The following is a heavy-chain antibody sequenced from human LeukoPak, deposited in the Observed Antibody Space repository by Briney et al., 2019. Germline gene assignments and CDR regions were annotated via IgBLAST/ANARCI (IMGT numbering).Heavy chain of an antibody. V-gene: IGHV1-2*02. Sequence: GASVKVSCKASGYTFTGYYMHWVRQAPGQGLEWMGWINPNSGGTNYAQQFQGRVTMTRDTSITTAYMKLSRLRSDDTALYYCARVYSSSWYNCFDPWGQGTLVTVSS. CDR1: GYTFTGYY. D-gene: IGHD6-13*01. J-gene: IGHJ5*02. CDR3: ARVYSSSWYNCFDP. CDR2: INPNSGGT.